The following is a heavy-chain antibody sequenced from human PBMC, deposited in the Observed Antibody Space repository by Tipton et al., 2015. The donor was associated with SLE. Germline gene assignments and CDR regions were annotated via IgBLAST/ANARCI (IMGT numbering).Heavy chain of an antibody. D-gene: IGHD3-10*01. CDR1: GGPFSVYY. V-gene: IGHV4-34*01. CDR3: AREVPGGWFGELPNWFDP. Sequence: TLSLTCAVYGGPFSVYYWTWIRQPPGKGLEWIGEINHGGSTNYNPSLKSRVTISIDTSKNQFSLKLSSVTAADTAVYYCAREVPGGWFGELPNWFDPWGQGTLVTVSS. J-gene: IGHJ5*02. CDR2: INHGGST.